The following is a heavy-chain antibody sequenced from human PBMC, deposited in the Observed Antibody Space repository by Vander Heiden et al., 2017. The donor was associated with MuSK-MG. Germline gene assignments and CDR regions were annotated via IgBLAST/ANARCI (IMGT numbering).Heavy chain of an antibody. J-gene: IGHJ4*02. D-gene: IGHD3-16*02. CDR3: ARAKTYYDYVWGSYRRLYYFDY. Sequence: EVQLVESGGGLVQPGGSLRLSCAASGFTVSSNYMSWVRQVPGKGLEWVSVIYSGGSTYYADSVKGRFTISRDNSKNTLYLQMNSLRAEDTAVYYCARAKTYYDYVWGSYRRLYYFDYWGQGTLVTVSS. CDR1: GFTVSSNY. CDR2: IYSGGST. V-gene: IGHV3-66*01.